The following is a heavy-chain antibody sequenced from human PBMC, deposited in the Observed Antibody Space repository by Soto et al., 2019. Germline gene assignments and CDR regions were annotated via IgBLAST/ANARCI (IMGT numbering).Heavy chain of an antibody. CDR2: IWYDGSNK. D-gene: IGHD3-3*01. CDR1: GFTFSSYG. CDR3: ARGTQSGYPKNNWLDP. V-gene: IGHV3-33*01. J-gene: IGHJ5*02. Sequence: QVQLVESGGGVVQPGRSLRLSCAASGFTFSSYGMHWVRQAPGKGLEWVAVIWYDGSNKYYADSVKGRFTISRDNSKNTLNLQMNSLRAEDTPVYYCARGTQSGYPKNNWLDPWGKGTLVTVSS.